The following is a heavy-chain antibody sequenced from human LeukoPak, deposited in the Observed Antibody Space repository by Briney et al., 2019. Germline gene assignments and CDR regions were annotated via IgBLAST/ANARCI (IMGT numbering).Heavy chain of an antibody. CDR3: ARVQSSGWYGGAFDI. D-gene: IGHD6-19*01. CDR2: INSDGSST. V-gene: IGHV3-74*01. CDR1: GFTFSSYW. J-gene: IGHJ3*02. Sequence: GGSLRLSCAASGFTFSSYWMHRVRQAPGKGLVWVSRINSDGSSTSYADSVEGRFTISRDNAKNTLYLQMNSLRAEDTAVYYCARVQSSGWYGGAFDIWGQGTMVTVSS.